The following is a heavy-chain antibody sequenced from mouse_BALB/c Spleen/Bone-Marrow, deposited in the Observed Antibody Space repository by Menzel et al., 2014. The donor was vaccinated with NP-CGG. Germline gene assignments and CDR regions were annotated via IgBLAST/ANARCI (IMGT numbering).Heavy chain of an antibody. Sequence: DLVKPGASVKPSCKASGYTFTNFWINWIKQRPGQGLEWIGRIAPGTGTTYYNEMFKGKATLTVDTSSSTAYIQLSSLSSEDSAVYFCARYDYAMDYWGQGTSVTVS. D-gene: IGHD2-3*01. V-gene: IGHV1S41*01. CDR1: GYTFTNFW. CDR3: ARYDYAMDY. J-gene: IGHJ4*01. CDR2: IAPGTGTT.